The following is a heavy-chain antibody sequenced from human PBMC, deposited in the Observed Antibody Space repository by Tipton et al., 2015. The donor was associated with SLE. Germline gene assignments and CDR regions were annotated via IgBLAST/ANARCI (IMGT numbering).Heavy chain of an antibody. CDR2: ISSSSSYI. V-gene: IGHV3-21*01. J-gene: IGHJ6*02. Sequence: SLRLSCAASGFTFSSYSMNWVRQAPGKGLEWVSSISSSSSYIYYADSVKGRFTISRDNAKNSLYLQMNSLRAEDTAVYYCASVGEWLIYYGMDVWGQGTTVTVSS. CDR3: ASVGEWLIYYGMDV. CDR1: GFTFSSYS. D-gene: IGHD6-19*01.